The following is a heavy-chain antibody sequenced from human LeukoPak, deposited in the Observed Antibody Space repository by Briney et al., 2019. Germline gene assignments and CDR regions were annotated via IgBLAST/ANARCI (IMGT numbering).Heavy chain of an antibody. Sequence: PGGSLRLSCAASGFTFSSYDMSWVRQAPGKGLEWVSGINWNGGSTGYADSVKGRFTISRDNAKNSLYLQMNSLRAEDTALYYCARAKDDDYGDQFDYWGQGTLVTVSS. J-gene: IGHJ4*02. V-gene: IGHV3-20*04. D-gene: IGHD4-17*01. CDR1: GFTFSSYD. CDR2: INWNGGST. CDR3: ARAKDDDYGDQFDY.